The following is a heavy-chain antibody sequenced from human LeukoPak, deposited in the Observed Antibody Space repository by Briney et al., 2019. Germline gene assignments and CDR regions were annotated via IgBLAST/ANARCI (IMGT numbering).Heavy chain of an antibody. CDR3: ASGGSYSWHS. CDR2: IFHGGSS. CDR1: GDSISNSNW. Sequence: SETLSLTCAVSGDSISNSNWWAWVRPPPGNGLGGSGEIFHGGSSNYNPSLKSRVTISMDESKNQFSLRLSSVTAADTAVYYCASGGSYSWHSWGQGTLVTVSS. D-gene: IGHD4-23*01. J-gene: IGHJ4*02. V-gene: IGHV4-4*02.